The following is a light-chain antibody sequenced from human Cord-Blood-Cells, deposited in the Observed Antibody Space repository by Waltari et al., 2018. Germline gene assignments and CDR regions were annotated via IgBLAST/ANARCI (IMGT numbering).Light chain of an antibody. V-gene: IGLV1-40*01. Sequence: QSVLTQPPSVSGAPGQRVTISCHGSSSNLGAGYDVPWYQQLPGTAPKLLIYGNSNRPSGVPDRFSGSKSGTSASLAITGLQAEDEADYYCQSYDSSLSGYVFGTGTKVTVL. CDR1: SSNLGAGYD. CDR3: QSYDSSLSGYV. J-gene: IGLJ1*01. CDR2: GNS.